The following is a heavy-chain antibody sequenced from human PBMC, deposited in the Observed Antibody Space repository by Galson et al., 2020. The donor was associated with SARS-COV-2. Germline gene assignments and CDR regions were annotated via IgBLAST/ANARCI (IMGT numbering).Heavy chain of an antibody. Sequence: GESLKLSCKASGDIFTTYAITWVRQAPGQGLEWMGWISPSNGKTNSREKFQDRVTLTIDTSTTTAYMELRSLRSDDTAVYFCASLGGWPHYYFDLWGRGTLVTVSS. D-gene: IGHD6-19*01. J-gene: IGHJ2*01. CDR1: GDIFTTYA. V-gene: IGHV1-18*04. CDR3: ASLGGWPHYYFDL. CDR2: ISPSNGKT.